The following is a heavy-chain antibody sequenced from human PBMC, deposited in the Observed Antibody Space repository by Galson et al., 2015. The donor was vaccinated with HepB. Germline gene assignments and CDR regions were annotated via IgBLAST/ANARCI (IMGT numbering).Heavy chain of an antibody. V-gene: IGHV3-64D*06. Sequence: SLRLSCAASGITFSTSGMHWVRQAPGKGLEYVSAISSNGGSTYYADSVKGRFTISRDNSKNTLYLQMSSLRAEDTAVYYCVRLQQLAFDYWGQGTLVTVSS. CDR1: GITFSTSG. D-gene: IGHD6-13*01. CDR3: VRLQQLAFDY. CDR2: ISSNGGST. J-gene: IGHJ4*02.